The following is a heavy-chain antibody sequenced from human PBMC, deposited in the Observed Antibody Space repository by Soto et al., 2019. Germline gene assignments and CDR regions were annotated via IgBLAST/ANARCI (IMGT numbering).Heavy chain of an antibody. V-gene: IGHV3-23*01. J-gene: IGHJ4*02. CDR3: AKGAGGVATWVYFDC. CDR2: ISTSGDST. CDR1: GITFSSYA. D-gene: IGHD5-12*01. Sequence: EVQLLESGGGLVQPGGSLRLSCAASGITFSSYAMSWVRQAPGKGLEWVSAISTSGDSTYYADSVKGRFTISRDNSKSTVYLQMNSLRAEDTAVYYCAKGAGGVATWVYFDCWGQGTLVTVSS.